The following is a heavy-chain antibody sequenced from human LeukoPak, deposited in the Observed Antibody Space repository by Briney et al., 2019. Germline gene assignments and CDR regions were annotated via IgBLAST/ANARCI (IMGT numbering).Heavy chain of an antibody. CDR3: ARGSIAVAGNTFDP. V-gene: IGHV1-18*04. CDR2: ISAYNGNT. D-gene: IGHD6-19*01. CDR1: GYTFTGYY. J-gene: IGHJ5*02. Sequence: ASVKVSCKASGYTFTGYYMHWVRQAPGQGLEWMGWISAYNGNTNYAQKLQGRVTMTTDTSTSTAYMELRSLRSDDTAVYYCARGSIAVAGNTFDPWGQGTLVTVSS.